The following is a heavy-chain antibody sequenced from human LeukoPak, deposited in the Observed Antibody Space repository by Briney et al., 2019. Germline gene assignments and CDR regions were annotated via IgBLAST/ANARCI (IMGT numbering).Heavy chain of an antibody. CDR3: ARDSAAAGIFDY. Sequence: GGSLRLSCAASGSTVSSNYMSWVRQAPGKGLEWVSVIYSGGSTYYADSVKGRFTISRDNSKNTLYLQMNSLRAEDTAVYYCARDSAAAGIFDYWGQGTLVTVSS. V-gene: IGHV3-53*01. J-gene: IGHJ4*02. CDR2: IYSGGST. D-gene: IGHD6-13*01. CDR1: GSTVSSNY.